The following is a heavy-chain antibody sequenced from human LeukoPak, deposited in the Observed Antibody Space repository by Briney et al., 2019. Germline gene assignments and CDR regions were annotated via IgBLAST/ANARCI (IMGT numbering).Heavy chain of an antibody. Sequence: GGSLRLSCAASGFTFSSYEMHGVRQAPGKGLEWAGFIRSKAYGGTTEYAASVKGRFTISRDDSKSIAYLQMNSLKTEDTAVYYCTRVGTKLGRFDYWGQGTLVTVSS. D-gene: IGHD1-1*01. CDR2: IRSKAYGGTT. CDR1: GFTFSSYE. J-gene: IGHJ4*02. CDR3: TRVGTKLGRFDY. V-gene: IGHV3-49*04.